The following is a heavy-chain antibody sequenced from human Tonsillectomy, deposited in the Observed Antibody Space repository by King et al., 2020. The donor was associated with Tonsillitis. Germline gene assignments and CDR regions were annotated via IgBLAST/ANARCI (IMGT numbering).Heavy chain of an antibody. CDR1: GYSISDGYY. CDR3: AREDSSTLYHHY. CDR2: IYQSGNA. Sequence: VQLQESGPGLVKPSETLSLTCSVFGYSISDGYYWGWIRQPPGKGLEWIGSIYQSGNAHYNPPLKSRVTLSVDTSKNQFSLKLSLVTAADTAVYYCAREDSSTLYHHYWGQGALVTVSS. J-gene: IGHJ4*02. D-gene: IGHD6-13*01. V-gene: IGHV4-38-2*02.